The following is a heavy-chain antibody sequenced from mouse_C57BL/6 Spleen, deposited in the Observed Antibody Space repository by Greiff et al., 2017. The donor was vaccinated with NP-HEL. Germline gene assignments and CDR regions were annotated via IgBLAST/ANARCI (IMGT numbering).Heavy chain of an antibody. J-gene: IGHJ2*01. D-gene: IGHD4-1*01. CDR2: IYPGDGDT. Sequence: VQLQQSGPELVKPGASVKISCKASGYAFSSSWMNWVKQRPGKGLEWIGRIYPGDGDTNYNGKFKGKATLTADKSSSTAYMQLSSLTSEDSAVYFCADWDRYFDYWGQGTTLTVSS. CDR3: ADWDRYFDY. CDR1: GYAFSSSW. V-gene: IGHV1-82*01.